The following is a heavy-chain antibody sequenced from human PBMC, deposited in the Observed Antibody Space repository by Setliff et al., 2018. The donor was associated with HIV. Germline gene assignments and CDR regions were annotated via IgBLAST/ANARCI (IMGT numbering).Heavy chain of an antibody. V-gene: IGHV4-4*09. J-gene: IGHJ5*02. Sequence: SETLSLTCTVPGGSISSYCWNWIRQSPGRGLEWIGFIFSSGSTKYNPSLQSRVTMSIDTSKNQFSLKLTSVTAADTAVYYCARRIDNSGSFPDKNWFDTWGQGSLVTVSS. CDR1: GGSISSYC. D-gene: IGHD3-10*01. CDR2: IFSSGST. CDR3: ARRIDNSGSFPDKNWFDT.